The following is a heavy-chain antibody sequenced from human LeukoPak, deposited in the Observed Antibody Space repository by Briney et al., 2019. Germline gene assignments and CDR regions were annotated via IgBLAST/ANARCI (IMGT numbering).Heavy chain of an antibody. Sequence: SETLSLTCAVYGGSFSGYYWSWIRQPPGKGLEWIGEINHSGSTNYNPSLKSRVTISVDTSKNQFSLKLSSVTAADTAVYYCARRWPKFGGFTYPFDYWGQGTLVTVSS. CDR3: ARRWPKFGGFTYPFDY. CDR1: GGSFSGYY. V-gene: IGHV4-34*01. J-gene: IGHJ4*02. D-gene: IGHD3-10*02. CDR2: INHSGST.